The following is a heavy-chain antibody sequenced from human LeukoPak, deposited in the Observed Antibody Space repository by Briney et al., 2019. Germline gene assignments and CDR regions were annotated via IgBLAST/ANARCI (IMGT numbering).Heavy chain of an antibody. J-gene: IGHJ4*02. CDR1: GGSISSGGYY. V-gene: IGHV4-30-2*01. Sequence: PSQTLSLTCTVSGGSISSGGYYWSWIRQPPGKGLEWIGEINHGGSTNYNPSLKSRVTISVDTSKNQFSLKLSSVTAADTAVYYCASRYSSGWHSDYWGQGTLVTVSS. CDR3: ASRYSSGWHSDY. D-gene: IGHD6-19*01. CDR2: INHGGST.